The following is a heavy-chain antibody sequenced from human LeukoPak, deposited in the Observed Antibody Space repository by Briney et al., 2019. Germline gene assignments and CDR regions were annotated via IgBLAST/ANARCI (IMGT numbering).Heavy chain of an antibody. CDR1: GYSFTRYW. J-gene: IGHJ4*02. V-gene: IGHV5-51*01. CDR2: IYPGDSDT. Sequence: GESLKISCKGSGYSFTRYWIGWVRQMPGKGLEWMGIIYPGDSDTRYSPSFQGQVTISADKSISTAYLQWSSLKASDTAMYYCARQRWDSNYVLDYWGQGTLVTVSS. D-gene: IGHD4-11*01. CDR3: ARQRWDSNYVLDY.